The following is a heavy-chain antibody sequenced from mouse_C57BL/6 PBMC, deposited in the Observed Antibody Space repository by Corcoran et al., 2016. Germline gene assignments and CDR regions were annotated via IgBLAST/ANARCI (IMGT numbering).Heavy chain of an antibody. V-gene: IGHV1-26*01. Sequence: EVQLQQSGPELVKPGASVKISCKDSGYTYTEYYMNWVKQSHGKSLEWIGDINPNNGGTSYNQKFKGKATLTVDKSSSTAYMELRSLTSEDSAVYYCARDYYGSSWYFDVWGTGTTVTVSS. CDR2: INPNNGGT. CDR3: ARDYYGSSWYFDV. J-gene: IGHJ1*03. D-gene: IGHD1-1*01. CDR1: GYTYTEYY.